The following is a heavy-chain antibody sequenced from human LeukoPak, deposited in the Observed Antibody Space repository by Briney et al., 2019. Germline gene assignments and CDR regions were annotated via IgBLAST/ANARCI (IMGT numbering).Heavy chain of an antibody. Sequence: GGSRRLSCAASGFTFNDYYMSWIRQAPGKGLEWLSYINIGGTNTHYADSVKGRFTISRDNTKNSLYMEMNSLRGEDTAVYYWARVRLRFLEWSVDYWGQGTLVTVSS. CDR1: GFTFNDYY. CDR3: ARVRLRFLEWSVDY. J-gene: IGHJ4*02. D-gene: IGHD3-3*01. V-gene: IGHV3-11*01. CDR2: INIGGTNT.